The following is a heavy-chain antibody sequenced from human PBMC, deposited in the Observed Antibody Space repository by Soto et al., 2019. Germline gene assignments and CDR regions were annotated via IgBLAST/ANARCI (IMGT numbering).Heavy chain of an antibody. D-gene: IGHD3-22*01. CDR1: GYTFTSCG. Sequence: GASVKVSCKASGYTFTSCGISWVRQAPGQGLEWMGWISAYNGNTNYAQKFQGRVTMTRDTSTSTVYMELSSLRSEDTAVYYCARDKVGYYDSSGYYRVSVPPDYYYGMDVWGQGTTVTVSS. CDR2: ISAYNGNT. J-gene: IGHJ6*02. V-gene: IGHV1-18*01. CDR3: ARDKVGYYDSSGYYRVSVPPDYYYGMDV.